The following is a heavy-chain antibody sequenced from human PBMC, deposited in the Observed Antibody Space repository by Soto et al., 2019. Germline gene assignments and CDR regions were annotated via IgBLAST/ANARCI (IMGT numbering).Heavy chain of an antibody. CDR3: ARDFWNYYYYYGMDV. J-gene: IGHJ6*02. Sequence: LETLSLTCTVSGGSVSSGSYYWSWIRQPPGKGLEWIGYIYYSGSTNYNPSLKSRVTISVDTSKNQFSLKLSPVTAADTAVYYCARDFWNYYYYYGMDVWGQGTTVTVSS. V-gene: IGHV4-61*01. CDR1: GGSVSSGSYY. D-gene: IGHD1-1*01. CDR2: IYYSGST.